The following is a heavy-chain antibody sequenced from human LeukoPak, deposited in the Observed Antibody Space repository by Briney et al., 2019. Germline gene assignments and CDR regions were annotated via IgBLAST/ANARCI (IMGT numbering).Heavy chain of an antibody. CDR3: VRDRSRPNPFFDS. V-gene: IGHV4-30-4*01. D-gene: IGHD6-13*01. Sequence: SETLSLTCTVSGDSVSSGDYYWSWIRQPPGKGLEWIGYIHHSGSTYYYNPSLKGRVTMSVDTSKNQFSLKLSSVGAADTAVYYCVRDRSRPNPFFDSWGQGTLVTVSS. CDR1: GDSVSSGDYY. CDR2: IHHSGSTY. J-gene: IGHJ4*02.